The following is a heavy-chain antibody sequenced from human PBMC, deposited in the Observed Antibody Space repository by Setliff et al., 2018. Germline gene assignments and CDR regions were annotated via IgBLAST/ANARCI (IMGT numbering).Heavy chain of an antibody. V-gene: IGHV1-69*16. D-gene: IGHD1-26*01. CDR1: GGTLTTFTTYS. CDR3: ARGSIVGPTRGDFDF. CDR2: IIPITGTA. J-gene: IGHJ4*02. Sequence: SVKVSCKASGGTLTTFTTYSLIWVRQAPGQGLEWMGGIIPITGTANYAQRFQGRITISTDESSSTVYMEMSRLKSEDTAVYYCARGSIVGPTRGDFDFWGLGTLVTVSS.